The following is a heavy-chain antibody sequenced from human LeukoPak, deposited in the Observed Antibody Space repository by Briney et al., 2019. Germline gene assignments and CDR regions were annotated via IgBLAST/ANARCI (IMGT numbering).Heavy chain of an antibody. CDR2: INSDGSST. CDR3: ARDDYCHLYYYYYMDV. J-gene: IGHJ6*03. CDR1: GFTFSSYW. V-gene: IGHV3-74*01. D-gene: IGHD4-11*01. Sequence: GGSLRLSCAASGFTFSSYWMHWVRQAPGKGLVWVSRINSDGSSTSYADSVKGRFTISRDNATNTLYLQMNSLRAEDTAVYYCARDDYCHLYYYYYMDVWGKGTTVTVSS.